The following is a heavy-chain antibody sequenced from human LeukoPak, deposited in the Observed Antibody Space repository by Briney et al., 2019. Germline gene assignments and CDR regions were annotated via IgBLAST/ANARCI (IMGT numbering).Heavy chain of an antibody. CDR3: AKDRLITFGGVIVNWFDP. J-gene: IGHJ5*02. Sequence: GGSLRLSCAASGFTFSSYAMSWVRQAPGKGLEWVSAISGSGGSTYYADSVKGRFTISRDNSKNTLYLQMNSLRAEDTAVYYCAKDRLITFGGVIVNWFDPWGQGTLVTVSS. CDR1: GFTFSSYA. V-gene: IGHV3-23*01. CDR2: ISGSGGST. D-gene: IGHD3-16*02.